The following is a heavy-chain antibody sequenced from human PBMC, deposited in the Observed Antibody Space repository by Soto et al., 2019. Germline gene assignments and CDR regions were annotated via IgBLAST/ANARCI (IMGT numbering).Heavy chain of an antibody. CDR3: AKDRDSSGWSPPDY. J-gene: IGHJ4*02. D-gene: IGHD6-19*01. CDR1: GFTFSSYA. Sequence: EVQLLESGGGLVQPGGSLRLSCAASGFTFSSYAMSWVRQAPGKGLEWVSAISGSGGSTYYADSVKGRFTISRDNSKNTLYLKMNSLRAEDTAVYYCAKDRDSSGWSPPDYWGQGTLVTVSS. CDR2: ISGSGGST. V-gene: IGHV3-23*01.